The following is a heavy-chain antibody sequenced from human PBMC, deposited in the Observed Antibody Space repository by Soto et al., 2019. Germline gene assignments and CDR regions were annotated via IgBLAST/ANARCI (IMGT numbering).Heavy chain of an antibody. D-gene: IGHD3-3*01. CDR2: ISPILGIT. V-gene: IGHV1-69*02. Sequence: QVHLVQSGAEVKKPGSSVKVSCKASGGTLSNYNFNWVRQAPGQGLEWMGRISPILGITDYAQRFQGRVTIXAXKXXSIAYMEVNNLRSEDTAVYYCATSFATMRGNWFDPWGQGTLVTVSS. CDR1: GGTLSNYN. J-gene: IGHJ5*02. CDR3: ATSFATMRGNWFDP.